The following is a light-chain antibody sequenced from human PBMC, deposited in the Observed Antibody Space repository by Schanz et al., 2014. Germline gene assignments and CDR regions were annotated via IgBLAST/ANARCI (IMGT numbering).Light chain of an antibody. CDR1: SSDVGGYNY. V-gene: IGLV2-14*01. CDR2: DVT. Sequence: QSALTQPASVSGSPGQSITISCTGTSSDVGGYNYVSWYQQHPGKAPKLIIYDVTNRPSGVPDRFSGSKSGSTASLTISGLRAEDEADYYCSSYTSSSTWVFGGGTKLTVL. CDR3: SSYTSSSTWV. J-gene: IGLJ3*02.